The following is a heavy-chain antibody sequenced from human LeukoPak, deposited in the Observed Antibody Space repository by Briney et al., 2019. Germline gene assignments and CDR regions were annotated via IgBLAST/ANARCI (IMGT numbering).Heavy chain of an antibody. D-gene: IGHD1-26*01. CDR2: IYYSGST. V-gene: IGHV4-39*07. Sequence: PSETLSLTCTVSGGSISSSSYYWGWIRQPPGKGLEWIGSIYYSGSTYYNPSLKSRVTISVDTSKNQFSLKLSSVTAADTAVYYCARDSGAPGNFDYWGQGTLVTVSS. CDR1: GGSISSSSYY. CDR3: ARDSGAPGNFDY. J-gene: IGHJ4*02.